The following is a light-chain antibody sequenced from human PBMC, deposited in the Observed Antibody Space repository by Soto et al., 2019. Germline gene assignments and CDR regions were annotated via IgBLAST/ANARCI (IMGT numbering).Light chain of an antibody. CDR2: GAS. V-gene: IGKV3-20*01. J-gene: IGKJ1*01. Sequence: EMVMTQSPVTLSVSPGESATLSRRASQSVSSSSLAWYQQRPGQAPRLLSYGASSRATGIPDRFSGSGSGTDFTLTISRLEPEDFAVYYCQQYGSSPWTFGQGTKVDIK. CDR1: QSVSSSS. CDR3: QQYGSSPWT.